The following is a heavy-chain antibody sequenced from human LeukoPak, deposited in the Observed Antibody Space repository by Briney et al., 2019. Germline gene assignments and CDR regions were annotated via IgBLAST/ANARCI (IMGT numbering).Heavy chain of an antibody. Sequence: SETLSLTCTVSGGSISSYYWSWVRQPPGKGLEWIGYIYYSGSTNYNPSLKSRVTISVDTSKNQFSLKPSSVTAADTAVYYCARVYYDFWSGYYGDAFDIWGQGTMVTVSS. V-gene: IGHV4-59*01. CDR1: GGSISSYY. CDR3: ARVYYDFWSGYYGDAFDI. CDR2: IYYSGST. D-gene: IGHD3-3*01. J-gene: IGHJ3*02.